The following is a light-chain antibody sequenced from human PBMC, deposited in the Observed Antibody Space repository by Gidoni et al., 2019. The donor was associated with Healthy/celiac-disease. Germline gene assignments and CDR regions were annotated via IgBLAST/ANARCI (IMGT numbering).Light chain of an antibody. J-gene: IGKJ4*01. CDR1: QSVSSN. V-gene: IGKV3-15*01. Sequence: EIVMTQSPATLSVSPGERATLSCRASQSVSSNLPWYQQKPGQAPRLLIYGASTRATGIPARFSGSGSGTEFTLTISSLQSEDFAVYYCQQYNNWPPPFGGGTKVEIK. CDR2: GAS. CDR3: QQYNNWPPP.